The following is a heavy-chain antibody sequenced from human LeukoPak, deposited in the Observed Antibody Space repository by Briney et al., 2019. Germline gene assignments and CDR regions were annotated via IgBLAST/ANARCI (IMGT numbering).Heavy chain of an antibody. Sequence: GASVTVSCKASGYTFTGYYMHWVRQAPGQGLEWMGWINPNSGGTNYAQKFQGRVTMTRDTSISTAYMELSRLRSDDTAVYYCARVIFYYDSSGYYGQEYYYMDVWGKGTTVTVSS. CDR2: INPNSGGT. V-gene: IGHV1-2*02. CDR3: ARVIFYYDSSGYYGQEYYYMDV. D-gene: IGHD3-22*01. J-gene: IGHJ6*03. CDR1: GYTFTGYY.